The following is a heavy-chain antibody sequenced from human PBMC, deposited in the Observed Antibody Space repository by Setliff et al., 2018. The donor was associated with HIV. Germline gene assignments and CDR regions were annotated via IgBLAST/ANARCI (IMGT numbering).Heavy chain of an antibody. CDR1: GFSLSTRGVG. J-gene: IGHJ4*02. Sequence: ESGPMLVNPTQTLTLTCTFSGFSLSTRGVGVGWIRQSPRKALEWLALIYWDDDKRYSPSLKSRLTIIKDTYKNQVVLTMTNMNSVDTATYYCAQTTKPPQFDYWGQGTLVTVSS. CDR3: AQTTKPPQFDY. D-gene: IGHD1-26*01. V-gene: IGHV2-5*02. CDR2: IYWDDDK.